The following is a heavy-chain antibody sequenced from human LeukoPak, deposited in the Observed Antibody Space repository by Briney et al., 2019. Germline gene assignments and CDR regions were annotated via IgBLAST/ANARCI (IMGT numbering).Heavy chain of an antibody. CDR1: GGSISSSSYY. CDR3: AKHYMGSSYNRGLDY. D-gene: IGHD3-10*01. CDR2: IYYSGYT. V-gene: IGHV4-39*01. J-gene: IGHJ4*02. Sequence: RASETLSLTCTVSGGSISSSSYYWGWIRKPPGKGLEWIGTIYYSGYTYYSPSLESRVTISVDTSKNQFSLKLSSVTAADTAIYYCAKHYMGSSYNRGLDYWGQGTLVTVSS.